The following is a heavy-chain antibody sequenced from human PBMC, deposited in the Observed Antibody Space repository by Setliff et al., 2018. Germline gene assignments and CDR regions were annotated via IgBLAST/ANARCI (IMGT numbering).Heavy chain of an antibody. CDR2: INPNSGGT. Sequence: RASVKVSCKASGYTFTGYYMHWVRQAPGQGLEWMGWINPNSGGTSYAQKFQGWVTMTRDTSISTAYMELSRLRSDDTAVYYCARGRDFWSGYLVYWGQGTLVTVSS. CDR1: GYTFTGYY. D-gene: IGHD3-3*01. V-gene: IGHV1-2*04. J-gene: IGHJ4*02. CDR3: ARGRDFWSGYLVY.